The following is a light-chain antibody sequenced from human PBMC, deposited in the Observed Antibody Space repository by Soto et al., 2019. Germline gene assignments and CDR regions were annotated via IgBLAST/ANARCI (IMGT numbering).Light chain of an antibody. CDR2: EVN. V-gene: IGLV2-18*02. Sequence: QSVLTQPASVSGSPGQSITISCTGTSSDIGSYNRVSWYQQPPGTAPKLIIYEVNNRPSGVPDRFSGSKSGNTASLTISGIQAEDEADYYCNSFTTSSTYVFGTGTK. CDR3: NSFTTSSTYV. CDR1: SSDIGSYNR. J-gene: IGLJ1*01.